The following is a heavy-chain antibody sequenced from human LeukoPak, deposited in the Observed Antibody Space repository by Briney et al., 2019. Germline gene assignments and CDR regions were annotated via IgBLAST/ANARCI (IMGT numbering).Heavy chain of an antibody. CDR3: ARDVTVSEYYYMDV. J-gene: IGHJ6*03. CDR2: IYYSGST. V-gene: IGHV4-31*03. D-gene: IGHD3-10*02. Sequence: PSETLSLTCTVSGGSISSGGYYWSWIRQHPGKGLEWIGYIYYSGSTYYNPSLKSRVTISVDTSKNQFSLKLSSVTAADTAVYYCARDVTVSEYYYMDVWGKGTTVTVSS. CDR1: GGSISSGGYY.